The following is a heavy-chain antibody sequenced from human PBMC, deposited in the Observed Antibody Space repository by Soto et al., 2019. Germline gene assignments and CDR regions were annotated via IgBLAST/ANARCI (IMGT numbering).Heavy chain of an antibody. CDR1: GGSISSHY. CDR2: LYYTGST. D-gene: IGHD4-17*01. Sequence: TLSLTCTVSGGSISSHYWSWVRQPPGKGLEWIGYLYYTGSTNYNASLKSQVTMSLDTSKNQFSLMLTSVTAADTAVYYCARVGATVTSQALGFDHWGQGILVTVSS. J-gene: IGHJ4*02. CDR3: ARVGATVTSQALGFDH. V-gene: IGHV4-59*11.